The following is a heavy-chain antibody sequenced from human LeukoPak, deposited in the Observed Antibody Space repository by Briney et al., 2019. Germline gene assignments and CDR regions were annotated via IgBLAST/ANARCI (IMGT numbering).Heavy chain of an antibody. CDR3: AKDPTNIIVGATYGGRYYFDC. Sequence: GGSLRLSCAASGFTFSSYSMSWVRQAPGKGLEWVSAISGSGGSTYYADSVKGRFTISRDNSKNTLYLQMNSLRAEDTAVYYCAKDPTNIIVGATYGGRYYFDCWGQGTLVTVSS. J-gene: IGHJ4*02. CDR2: ISGSGGST. V-gene: IGHV3-23*01. CDR1: GFTFSSYS. D-gene: IGHD1-26*01.